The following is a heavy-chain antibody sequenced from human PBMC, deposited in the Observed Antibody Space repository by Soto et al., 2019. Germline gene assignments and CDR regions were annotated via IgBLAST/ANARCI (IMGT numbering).Heavy chain of an antibody. CDR2: IYSTGST. V-gene: IGHV4-31*04. CDR3: AEITTFGVVNYGLDV. Sequence: QVRLQESGPGLVQPSQTLSLTCTVSGVSVSGGVSYWGWFRQHSGKGLEWMGYIYSTGSTYYNPSLQSRVSISSDTSQNQFTLRLLSVTAADTAVYYCAEITTFGVVNYGLDVWGQGTKVTVSS. D-gene: IGHD3-3*01. CDR1: GVSVSGGVSY. J-gene: IGHJ6*02.